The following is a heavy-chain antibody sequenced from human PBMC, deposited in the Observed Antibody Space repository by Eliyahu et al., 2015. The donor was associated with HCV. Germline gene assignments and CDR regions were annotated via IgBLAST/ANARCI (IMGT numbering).Heavy chain of an antibody. D-gene: IGHD2-15*01. J-gene: IGHJ4*02. CDR1: XFPFGVYA. CDR3: AKDSNILLGYYFDY. V-gene: IGHV3-9*01. CDR2: ISWNSGSI. Sequence: EVQLVESGGGLVQPGRSLRLSCAASXFPFGVYAMHWVRQXPGKGLXWVSGISWNSGSIGYADSVKGRFTISRDNAKNSLYLQMNSLRAEDTALYYCAKDSNILLGYYFDYWGQGTLVTVSS.